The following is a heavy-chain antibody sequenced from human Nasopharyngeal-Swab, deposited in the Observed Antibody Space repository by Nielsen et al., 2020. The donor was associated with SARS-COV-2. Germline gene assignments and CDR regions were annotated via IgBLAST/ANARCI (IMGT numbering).Heavy chain of an antibody. CDR2: MNPNSGNT. Sequence: WVRQAPGQGLEWMGWMNPNSGNTGYAQKFQGRVTMTRNTSISTAYMELSSLRSEDTAVYYCARTYSSSSPYSYYGMDVWGQGTTVTVSS. CDR3: ARTYSSSSPYSYYGMDV. D-gene: IGHD6-6*01. V-gene: IGHV1-8*01. J-gene: IGHJ6*02.